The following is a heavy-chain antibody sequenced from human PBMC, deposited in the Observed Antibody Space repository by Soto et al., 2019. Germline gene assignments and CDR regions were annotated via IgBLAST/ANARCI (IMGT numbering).Heavy chain of an antibody. CDR3: ARERSLGWNTAMVDY. J-gene: IGHJ4*02. Sequence: GGSLRLSCAASGFTFSDYYMSWIRQAPGKGLEWVSYISSSSSYTNYADSVKGRFTISRDNAKNSLYLQMNSLRAEDTAVYYCARERSLGWNTAMVDYWGQGTLVTVSS. D-gene: IGHD5-18*01. V-gene: IGHV3-11*06. CDR1: GFTFSDYY. CDR2: ISSSSSYT.